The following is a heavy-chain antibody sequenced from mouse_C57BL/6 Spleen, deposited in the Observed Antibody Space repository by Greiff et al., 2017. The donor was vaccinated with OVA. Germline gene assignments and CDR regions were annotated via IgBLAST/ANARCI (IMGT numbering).Heavy chain of an antibody. V-gene: IGHV14-4*01. Sequence: EVQLQQSGAELVRPGASVKLSCTASGFNIKDDYMHWVKQRPEQGLEWIGWIDPENGDTEYASKFQGKATITADTSSNTAYLQLSSLTSEDTAVYYCTRWVTTLYYYAMDYWGQGTSVTVSS. J-gene: IGHJ4*01. D-gene: IGHD2-1*01. CDR2: IDPENGDT. CDR3: TRWVTTLYYYAMDY. CDR1: GFNIKDDY.